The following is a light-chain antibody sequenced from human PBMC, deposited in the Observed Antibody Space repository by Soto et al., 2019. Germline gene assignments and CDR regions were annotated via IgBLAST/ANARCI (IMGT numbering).Light chain of an antibody. CDR3: QQDGSSLIT. V-gene: IGKV3-20*01. CDR2: GAS. CDR1: QSVSSSY. J-gene: IGKJ5*01. Sequence: ESVLKPSQGPLSLSPGERATLSCSASQSVSSSYLAWYQQKPGQAPRLLIYGASSRATGIPDRFSGSGSGTDFTLTISRLEPEDFAVYYCQQDGSSLITFGQGTRLEIK.